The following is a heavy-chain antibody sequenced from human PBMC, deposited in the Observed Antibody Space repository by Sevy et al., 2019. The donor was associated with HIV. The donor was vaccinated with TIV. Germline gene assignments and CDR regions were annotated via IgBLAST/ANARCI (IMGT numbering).Heavy chain of an antibody. Sequence: GGSLRLSCAASGFTFTSYGMHWVRQAPGKGLEWVALIRYDGSNKYYADSVKGRFTISRDNSKNTLYLQMNSLRAEDTAVYYCAKDVEQLIVVVPAALPDYWGQGTLVTVSS. D-gene: IGHD2-2*01. CDR2: IRYDGSNK. V-gene: IGHV3-30*02. J-gene: IGHJ4*02. CDR1: GFTFTSYG. CDR3: AKDVEQLIVVVPAALPDY.